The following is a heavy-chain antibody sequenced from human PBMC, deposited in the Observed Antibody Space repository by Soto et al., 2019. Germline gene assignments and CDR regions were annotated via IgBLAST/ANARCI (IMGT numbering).Heavy chain of an antibody. V-gene: IGHV1-46*01. CDR2: INPSGGST. CDR1: GYTFTSYY. J-gene: IGHJ1*01. D-gene: IGHD3-22*01. CDR3: ATRGEYYYDSSGYRPAEYFQH. Sequence: GASVKVSCKASGYTFTSYYMHWVRQAPGQGLEWMGIINPSGGSTSYAQKFQGRVTMTRDTSTSTVYMELSSLRSEDTAVYYCATRGEYYYDSSGYRPAEYFQHWGQGTLVTVSS.